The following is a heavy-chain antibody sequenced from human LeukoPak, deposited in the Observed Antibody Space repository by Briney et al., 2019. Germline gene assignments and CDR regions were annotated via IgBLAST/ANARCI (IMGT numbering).Heavy chain of an antibody. D-gene: IGHD3/OR15-3a*01. CDR2: ISSNGGST. V-gene: IGHV3-64*01. J-gene: IGHJ4*02. Sequence: GGSLRLSCAASGFTFSSYAMHWVRQAPGKGLEYVSAISSNGGSTYYANSVKGRFTISRDNSKNTLYLQMGSLRAEDMAVYYCARERDYYFDYWGQGTLVTASS. CDR3: ARERDYYFDY. CDR1: GFTFSSYA.